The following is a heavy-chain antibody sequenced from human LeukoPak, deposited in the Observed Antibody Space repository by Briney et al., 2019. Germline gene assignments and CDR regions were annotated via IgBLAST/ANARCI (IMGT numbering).Heavy chain of an antibody. D-gene: IGHD3-10*01. CDR2: ISFDGGNK. Sequence: GGSLRLSCAASGFTFSSFGMHWVRQAPGKGLEWVAVISFDGGNKNFADSVKGRFTVSRDNSKNTLYLQMNSLRAEDSAVYYCAKDLGSRPRYWYFDLWGRGTLVTVSS. J-gene: IGHJ2*01. CDR1: GFTFSSFG. CDR3: AKDLGSRPRYWYFDL. V-gene: IGHV3-30*18.